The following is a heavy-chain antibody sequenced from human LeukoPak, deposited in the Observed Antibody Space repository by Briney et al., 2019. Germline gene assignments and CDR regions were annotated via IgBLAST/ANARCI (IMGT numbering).Heavy chain of an antibody. Sequence: APVKVSCKVSGYTLTELFMHWVRQAPGKGLEWMGGFDPEDGETIYAQKFQGRVTMTEDTSTDTAYMELSSLRSEDTAVYYCATDLLFGVVITTWGQGTLVTVSS. D-gene: IGHD3-3*01. J-gene: IGHJ4*02. V-gene: IGHV1-24*01. CDR1: GYTLTELF. CDR2: FDPEDGET. CDR3: ATDLLFGVVITT.